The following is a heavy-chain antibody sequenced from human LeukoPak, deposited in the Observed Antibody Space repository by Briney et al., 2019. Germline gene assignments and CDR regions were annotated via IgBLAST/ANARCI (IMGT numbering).Heavy chain of an antibody. CDR3: ARVDSSSWYPPLFDY. Sequence: GASVKVSCKASGYTFTSYGISWVRQAPGQGLEWMGWISAYNGNTNYAQKLQGRVTMTRDTSISTAYMELSRLRSDDTAVYYCARVDSSSWYPPLFDYWGQGTLVTVSS. CDR1: GYTFTSYG. V-gene: IGHV1-18*01. D-gene: IGHD6-13*01. J-gene: IGHJ4*02. CDR2: ISAYNGNT.